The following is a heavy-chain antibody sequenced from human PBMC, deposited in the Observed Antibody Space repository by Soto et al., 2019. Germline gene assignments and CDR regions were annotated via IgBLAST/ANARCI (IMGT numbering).Heavy chain of an antibody. J-gene: IGHJ4*02. CDR2: IYYSGST. Sequence: LSLTCTVSGGSISSGDYYWSWIRQPPGKGLEWIGYIYYSGSTYYNPSPKSRVTISVDTSKNQFSLKLSSVTAADTAVYYCARAEYYGSGSYYPDYFDYWGQGTLVTVSS. D-gene: IGHD3-10*01. V-gene: IGHV4-30-4*01. CDR3: ARAEYYGSGSYYPDYFDY. CDR1: GGSISSGDYY.